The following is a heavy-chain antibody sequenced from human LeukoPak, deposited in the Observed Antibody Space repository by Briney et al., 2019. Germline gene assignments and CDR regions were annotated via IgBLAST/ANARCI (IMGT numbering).Heavy chain of an antibody. D-gene: IGHD5-24*01. J-gene: IGHJ4*02. V-gene: IGHV1-69*05. CDR2: IIPIFGTA. CDR3: ARDHGMATIIYFDY. Sequence: SVKVSCKASGGTFSSYAISWVRQAPGQGLEWMGGIIPIFGTANYAQKFQDRVTITTDESTSTAYMELSRLRSDDTAVYYCARDHGMATIIYFDYWGQGTLVTVSS. CDR1: GGTFSSYA.